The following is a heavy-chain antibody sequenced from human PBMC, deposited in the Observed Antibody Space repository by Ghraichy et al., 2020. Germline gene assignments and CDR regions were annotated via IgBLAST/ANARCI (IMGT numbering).Heavy chain of an antibody. CDR3: ARGEGYSYGAYYYYGMDV. J-gene: IGHJ6*02. D-gene: IGHD5-18*01. CDR1: GGSISSYY. Sequence: SQTLSLTCTASGGSISSYYWSWIRQPPGKGLEWIGYIYYSGSTNYNPSLKSRVTISVDTSKNQFSLKLSSVTAADTAVYYCARGEGYSYGAYYYYGMDVWVQGTTAT. V-gene: IGHV4-59*01. CDR2: IYYSGST.